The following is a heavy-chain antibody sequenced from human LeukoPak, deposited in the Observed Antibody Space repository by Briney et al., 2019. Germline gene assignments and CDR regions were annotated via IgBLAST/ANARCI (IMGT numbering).Heavy chain of an antibody. CDR2: ISGSGGST. Sequence: GSLRLSCAASGFTFSSYAMSWVRQAPGKGLEWVSAISGSGGSTYYADSVKGRFTISRDNFKNTLYLQMNSLRAEDTAVYYCANMDPYDSSGYYFDYWGQGTLVTVSS. CDR3: ANMDPYDSSGYYFDY. CDR1: GFTFSSYA. J-gene: IGHJ4*02. D-gene: IGHD3-22*01. V-gene: IGHV3-23*01.